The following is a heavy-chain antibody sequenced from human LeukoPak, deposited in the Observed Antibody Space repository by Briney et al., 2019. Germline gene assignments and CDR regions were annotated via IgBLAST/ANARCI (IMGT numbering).Heavy chain of an antibody. J-gene: IGHJ4*02. CDR1: GYTFTSYA. CDR3: ARDLVLRFLGHFGY. V-gene: IGHV7-4-1*02. CDR2: INTNTGNP. Sequence: ASVKVSCKASGYTFTSYAMNWVRQPPGQGLEWMGWINTNTGNPTYAQGFTGRFVFSLDASVSTAYLQISSLKAEDTAVYYCARDLVLRFLGHFGYWGQGTLVTVSS. D-gene: IGHD3-3*01.